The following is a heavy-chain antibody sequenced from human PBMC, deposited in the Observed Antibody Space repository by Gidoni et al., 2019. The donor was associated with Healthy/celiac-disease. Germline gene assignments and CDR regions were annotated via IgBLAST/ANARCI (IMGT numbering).Heavy chain of an antibody. D-gene: IGHD3-9*01. CDR3: ARDIRRRDILTGYYYFDY. V-gene: IGHV3-48*02. Sequence: EVQLLESGGGLVQPGGSLRLACAASGFTSSSYSMNWVRQAPGKGLEWVSYISSSSSTIYYADSVKGRFTISRDNAKNSLYLQMNSLRDEDTAVYYCARDIRRRDILTGYYYFDYWGQGTLVTVSS. J-gene: IGHJ4*02. CDR1: GFTSSSYS. CDR2: ISSSSSTI.